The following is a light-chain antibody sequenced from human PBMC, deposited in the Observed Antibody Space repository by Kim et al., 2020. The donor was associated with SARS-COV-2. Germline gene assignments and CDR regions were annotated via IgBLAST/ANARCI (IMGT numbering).Light chain of an antibody. CDR3: QQYSYWPLT. CDR2: GAS. V-gene: IGKV3-15*01. Sequence: EIVMTQSPATLSVSPGERATLSCRASQSVSSNLAWYQQKPGQAPRLLIYGASTRATGIPGRFSGSGSGTEFTLTISSLQSEDFAVYYCQQYSYWPLTFGGGTKVEIK. J-gene: IGKJ4*02. CDR1: QSVSSN.